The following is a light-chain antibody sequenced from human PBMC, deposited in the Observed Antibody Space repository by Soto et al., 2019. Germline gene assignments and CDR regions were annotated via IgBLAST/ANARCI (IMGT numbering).Light chain of an antibody. CDR1: TSNIGAPYD. CDR3: QSYDISLHNYV. J-gene: IGLJ1*01. V-gene: IGLV1-40*01. CDR2: GDN. Sequence: QSELTQPPSVSGAPGQRVSISCTGSTSNIGAPYDVHWYQHLPGTAPKLLIYGDNNRPSGVPDRFSGSKSGTSASLAITRLQAEDEADYYCQSYDISLHNYVFGTGTKVT.